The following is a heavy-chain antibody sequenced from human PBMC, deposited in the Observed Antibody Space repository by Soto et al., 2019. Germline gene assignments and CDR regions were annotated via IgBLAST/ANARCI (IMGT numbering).Heavy chain of an antibody. Sequence: PGGSLRLFCAASGFTFDDYAMHWVRQAPEKGLEWVSGISWNSGSIGYADPVKGRFTISRDNAKNSLYLQMNSLRAEDTALYYCAKDQGIAAAGPTPFYWYFDLWGRGTLVTVSS. CDR2: ISWNSGSI. J-gene: IGHJ2*01. CDR3: AKDQGIAAAGPTPFYWYFDL. CDR1: GFTFDDYA. V-gene: IGHV3-9*01. D-gene: IGHD6-13*01.